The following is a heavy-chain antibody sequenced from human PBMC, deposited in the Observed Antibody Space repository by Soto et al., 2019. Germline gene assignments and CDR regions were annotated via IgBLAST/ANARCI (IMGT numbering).Heavy chain of an antibody. D-gene: IGHD6-6*01. CDR3: ARDRGYSSSPDFDY. Sequence: QVQLVESGGGVVQPGRSLRLSCAASGFTFSSYGMHWVRQAPSKGLEWVAVIWYDGSNKYYADSVKGRFTISRDNSKNTLYLQMNSLRAEDTAVYYCARDRGYSSSPDFDYWGQGTLVTVSS. V-gene: IGHV3-33*01. CDR2: IWYDGSNK. J-gene: IGHJ4*02. CDR1: GFTFSSYG.